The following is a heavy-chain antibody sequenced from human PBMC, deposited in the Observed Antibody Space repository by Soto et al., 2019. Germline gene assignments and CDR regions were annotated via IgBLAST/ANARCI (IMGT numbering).Heavy chain of an antibody. CDR3: ASDPGKVVTQFARYYYSGMDV. J-gene: IGHJ6*02. V-gene: IGHV1-18*01. CDR2: ISGYNGNT. D-gene: IGHD2-21*02. Sequence: GASGKGSCKASCYTFTSYGISWVRQAPGQGLEWMGWISGYNGNTNYAQKLQGRVTMTTDTSTTTAYIEPRSLSSDDTAVYYCASDPGKVVTQFARYYYSGMDVWGQGTTVTVSS. CDR1: CYTFTSYG.